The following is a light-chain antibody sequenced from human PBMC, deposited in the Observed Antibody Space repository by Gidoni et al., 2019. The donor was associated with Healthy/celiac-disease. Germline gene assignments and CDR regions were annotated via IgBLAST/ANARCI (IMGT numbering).Light chain of an antibody. J-gene: IGKJ5*01. CDR3: QQYDNPPIT. CDR2: DAS. CDR1: QDISNY. V-gene: IGKV1-33*01. Sequence: IQMTPYPSSLSAAVGDRVTITCPASQDISNYLNWYQQKPGKAPKLLIYDASNWETGVPARFSGSGSGTDFTFTISSLQPEDIATYYCQQYDNPPITFGQGTRLEIK.